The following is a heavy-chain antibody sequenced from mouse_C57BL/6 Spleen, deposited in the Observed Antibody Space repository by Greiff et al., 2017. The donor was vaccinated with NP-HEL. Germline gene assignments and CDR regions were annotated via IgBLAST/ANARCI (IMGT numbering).Heavy chain of an antibody. CDR3: AREATMEYGGGYFDV. J-gene: IGHJ1*03. Sequence: QVQLQQSGAELARPGASVKLSCKASGYTFTSYGISWVKQRTGQGLEWIGEIYPRSGNTYYNEKFKGKATLTADKSSSTAYMELRSLTSEDSAVYFCAREATMEYGGGYFDVWGTGTTVTVSS. V-gene: IGHV1-81*01. D-gene: IGHD1-1*02. CDR2: IYPRSGNT. CDR1: GYTFTSYG.